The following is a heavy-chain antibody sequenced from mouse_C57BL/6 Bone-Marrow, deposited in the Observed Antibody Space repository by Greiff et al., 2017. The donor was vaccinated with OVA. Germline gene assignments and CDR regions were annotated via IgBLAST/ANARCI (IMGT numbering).Heavy chain of an antibody. CDR1: GFTFSDYG. V-gene: IGHV5-15*01. D-gene: IGHD1-2*01. J-gene: IGHJ3*01. CDR3: ARFSLRGFAY. Sequence: VQLQQSGGGLVQPGGSLKLSCAASGFTFSDYGMAWVRQAPRKGPEWVAFISNLAYSIYYADTVTGRFTISRENAKNTLYLEMSSLRSEDTAMYYCARFSLRGFAYWGQGTLVTVSA. CDR2: ISNLAYSI.